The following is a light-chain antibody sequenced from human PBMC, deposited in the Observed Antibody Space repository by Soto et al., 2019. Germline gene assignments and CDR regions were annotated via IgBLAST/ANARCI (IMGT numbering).Light chain of an antibody. CDR2: AAS. CDR3: QQSYRTPIT. J-gene: IGKJ5*01. CDR1: QSITTY. Sequence: DIQMTQSPSSLSASVGDRVTITCRASQSITTYLNWYQQKPGKAPQVLIFAASNLQAGVPSRFSGSGSGTDFTLTISSLQPEDFATYYCQQSYRTPITCGQGTGLEI. V-gene: IGKV1-39*01.